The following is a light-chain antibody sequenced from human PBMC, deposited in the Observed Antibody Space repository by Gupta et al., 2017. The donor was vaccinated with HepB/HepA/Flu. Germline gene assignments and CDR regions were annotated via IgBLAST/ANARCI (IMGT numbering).Light chain of an antibody. CDR1: QSLSSSD. Sequence: VLTQSPGTLSLSPGVRDTPSCRASQSLSSSDLAWYQQKPGQAPRLLIYAASSRDKGIPDRFGGSGFGTDFTLTISSLEPEDFGGYYCHQYGTSPRTFGQGTKVEIK. CDR3: HQYGTSPRT. J-gene: IGKJ1*01. CDR2: AAS. V-gene: IGKV3-20*01.